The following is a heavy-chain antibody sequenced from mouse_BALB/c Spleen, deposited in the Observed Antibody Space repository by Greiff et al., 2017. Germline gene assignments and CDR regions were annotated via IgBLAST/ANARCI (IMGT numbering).Heavy chain of an antibody. Sequence: EVKLMESGPSLVKPSQTLSLTCSVTGDSITSGYWNWIRKFPGNKLEYMGYISYSGSTYYNPSLKSRISITRDTSKNQYYLQLNSVTTEDTATYYCARREYGYYYAMDYWGQGTSVTVSS. CDR3: ARREYGYYYAMDY. J-gene: IGHJ4*01. V-gene: IGHV3-8*02. CDR1: GDSITSGY. CDR2: ISYSGST. D-gene: IGHD2-10*02.